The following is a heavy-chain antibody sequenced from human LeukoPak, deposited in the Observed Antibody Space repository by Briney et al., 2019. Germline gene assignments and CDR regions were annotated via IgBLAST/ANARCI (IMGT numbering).Heavy chain of an antibody. Sequence: ASVKVSCKASGYTFTSYGISWVRQAPGQGLEWMGWINPNSGGTNYAQKFQGRVTMTRDTSISTAYMELSRLRSDDTAVYYCARDYVDTAMVTRPYMDVWGKGTTVTVSS. CDR1: GYTFTSYG. CDR2: INPNSGGT. J-gene: IGHJ6*03. V-gene: IGHV1-2*02. D-gene: IGHD5-18*01. CDR3: ARDYVDTAMVTRPYMDV.